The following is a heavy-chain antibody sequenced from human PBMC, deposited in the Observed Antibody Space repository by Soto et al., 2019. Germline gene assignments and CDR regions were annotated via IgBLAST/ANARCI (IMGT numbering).Heavy chain of an antibody. Sequence: PGESLKISCKGSGYSFTSYWIGWVRQMPGKGLEWMGIIYPGDSDTRYSPSFQGQVTISADKSISTAYLQWSSLKASDTAMYYCARHITIFEVVPGGMDVWGQGTTVTVSS. CDR2: IYPGDSDT. V-gene: IGHV5-51*01. CDR3: ARHITIFEVVPGGMDV. CDR1: GYSFTSYW. J-gene: IGHJ6*02. D-gene: IGHD3-3*01.